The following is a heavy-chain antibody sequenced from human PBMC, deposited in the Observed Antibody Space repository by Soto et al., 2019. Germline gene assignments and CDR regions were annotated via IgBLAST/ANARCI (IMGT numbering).Heavy chain of an antibody. Sequence: PSETLSLTCTVSGGSISSGDYSWSWIRQPPGKGLEWIGYIYYRGSTYYNPSLKSRVTISVDTSKNQFSLMLGSVTAADTAVYYCARDYTRDGYNPPYFDYWGQGTLVTVSS. D-gene: IGHD5-12*01. V-gene: IGHV4-30-4*01. CDR1: GGSISSGDYS. CDR3: ARDYTRDGYNPPYFDY. J-gene: IGHJ4*02. CDR2: IYYRGST.